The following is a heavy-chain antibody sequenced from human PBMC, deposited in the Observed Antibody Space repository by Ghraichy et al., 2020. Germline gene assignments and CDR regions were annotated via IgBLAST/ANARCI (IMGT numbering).Heavy chain of an antibody. CDR1: GFTFSSYS. CDR3: ARDQGSSSSYYYGMDV. CDR2: ISSSSSYI. J-gene: IGHJ6*02. V-gene: IGHV3-21*01. D-gene: IGHD6-6*01. Sequence: GGSLNISCAASGFTFSSYSMNWVRQAPGKGLEWVSSISSSSSYIYYADSVKGRFTISRDNAKNSLYLQMNSLRAEDTAVYYCARDQGSSSSYYYGMDVWGQGTTVTVSS.